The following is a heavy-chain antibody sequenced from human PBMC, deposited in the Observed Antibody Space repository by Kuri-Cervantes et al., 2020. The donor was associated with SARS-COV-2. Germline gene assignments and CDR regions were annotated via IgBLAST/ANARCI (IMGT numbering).Heavy chain of an antibody. CDR3: ARGRTFYYDRDAFDI. J-gene: IGHJ3*02. CDR1: GFNFSTTD. V-gene: IGHV3-21*01. Sequence: GESLKISCTASGFNFSTTDMHWVRQAPGKGLEWVSSISSSSSYIFYADSVKGRFTISRDNAKNSLYLQMNSLRAEDTAVYYCARGRTFYYDRDAFDIWGQGTMVTVSS. CDR2: ISSSSSYI. D-gene: IGHD3-22*01.